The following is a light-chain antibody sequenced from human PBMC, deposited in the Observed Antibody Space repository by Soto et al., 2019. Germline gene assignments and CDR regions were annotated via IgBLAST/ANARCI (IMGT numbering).Light chain of an antibody. CDR3: QSYDAANQV. Sequence: NFMLTQPHSVSESPGKTVIISCTRSSGSIASNYVQWYQQRPGSSPTTVIYEDNQRPSGVPARFSGSIDSSYNSASLTISGLETDDEDDYFCQSYDAANQVFGGGTKLTVL. V-gene: IGLV6-57*01. J-gene: IGLJ3*02. CDR1: SGSIASNY. CDR2: EDN.